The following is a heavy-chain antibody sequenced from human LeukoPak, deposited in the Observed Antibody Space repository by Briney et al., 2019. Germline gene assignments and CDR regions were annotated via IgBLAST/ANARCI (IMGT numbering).Heavy chain of an antibody. Sequence: SQTLSLTCSVAGGSISSGSYYWSGIREPAGKGLEWIGRIYTSGSTNYNPSLKSRVTISVDTSKNQFSLKLSSVTAADTAVYYCARGGYSSGWSPIDYYYYYGMDVWGQGTTVTVSS. J-gene: IGHJ6*02. CDR3: ARGGYSSGWSPIDYYYYYGMDV. CDR1: GGSISSGSYY. V-gene: IGHV4-61*02. D-gene: IGHD6-19*01. CDR2: IYTSGST.